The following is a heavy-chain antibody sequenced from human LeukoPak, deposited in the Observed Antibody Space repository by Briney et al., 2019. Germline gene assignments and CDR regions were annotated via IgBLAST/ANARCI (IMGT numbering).Heavy chain of an antibody. Sequence: ASVKVSCKASGYTFTSYGISWVGQAPGQGLEWMGWISAYNGNTNYAQKLQGRVTMTTDTSTSTAYMELRSLRSDDAAVYYCARLYYDSSGPCFDYWGQGTLVTVSS. V-gene: IGHV1-18*01. D-gene: IGHD3-22*01. CDR1: GYTFTSYG. J-gene: IGHJ4*02. CDR3: ARLYYDSSGPCFDY. CDR2: ISAYNGNT.